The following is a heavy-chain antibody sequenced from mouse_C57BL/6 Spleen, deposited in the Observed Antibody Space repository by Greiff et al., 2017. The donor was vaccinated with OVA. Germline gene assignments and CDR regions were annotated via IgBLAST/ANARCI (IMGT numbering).Heavy chain of an antibody. CDR3: ARCLYDYDYSFDY. Sequence: QVQLQQPGAELVKPGASVKLSCKASGYTFTSYWMHWVKQRPGRGLEWIGRFDPNSGGTKYNEKFKSKATLTVDKPSSTAYMQLSSLTSEDSAVYDCARCLYDYDYSFDYWGQGTTLTVSS. V-gene: IGHV1-72*01. CDR2: FDPNSGGT. D-gene: IGHD2-4*01. CDR1: GYTFTSYW. J-gene: IGHJ2*01.